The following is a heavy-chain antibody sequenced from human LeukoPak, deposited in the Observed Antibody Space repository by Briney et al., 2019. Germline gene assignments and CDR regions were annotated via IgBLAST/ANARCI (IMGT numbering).Heavy chain of an antibody. D-gene: IGHD3-22*01. CDR3: ARDPGRYYDSSGYYFDY. J-gene: IGHJ4*02. Sequence: GGSLRLSCAASGFTFSSYSMNWVRQAPGKGLEWVSSISSSSSYIYYADSVKGRFTISRDNAKNSLYLQMNSLRAVDTAVYYCARDPGRYYDSSGYYFDYWGQGTLVTVSS. V-gene: IGHV3-21*01. CDR1: GFTFSSYS. CDR2: ISSSSSYI.